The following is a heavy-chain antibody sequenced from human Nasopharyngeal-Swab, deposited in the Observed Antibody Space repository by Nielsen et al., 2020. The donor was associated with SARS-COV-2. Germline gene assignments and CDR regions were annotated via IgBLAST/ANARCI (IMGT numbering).Heavy chain of an antibody. D-gene: IGHD3-9*01. CDR3: AKDPMGYDILTGYYPYYFDY. Sequence: WIRQPPGKGLEWVAVISYDGSNKYYADSVKGRFTISRDNSKNTLYLQMNSLRAEDTAVYYYAKDPMGYDILTGYYPYYFDYWGQGTLVTVPS. V-gene: IGHV3-30*18. J-gene: IGHJ4*02. CDR2: ISYDGSNK.